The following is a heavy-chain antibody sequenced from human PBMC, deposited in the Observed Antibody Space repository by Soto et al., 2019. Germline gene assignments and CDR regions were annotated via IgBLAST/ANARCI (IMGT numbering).Heavy chain of an antibody. V-gene: IGHV4-30-4*01. CDR3: ARARGGDSGDYASLFDR. CDR1: GGSVSIGDYL. CDR2: IHDSGNT. D-gene: IGHD4-17*01. Sequence: VQLQESDPGLVTPSQTLSLTCTVFGGSVSIGDYLWSWIRQRPGKGLEWIGYIHDSGNTYYNPSLKGRGTISLDTSKNQCSRKVTSRTAADTAVDCCARARGGDSGDYASLFDRWGQGNLVTGSS. J-gene: IGHJ5*02.